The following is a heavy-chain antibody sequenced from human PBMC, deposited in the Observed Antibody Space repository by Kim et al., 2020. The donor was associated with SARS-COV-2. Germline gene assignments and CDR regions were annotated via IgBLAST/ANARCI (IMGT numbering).Heavy chain of an antibody. CDR3: ARGDGIAAAGTMWFDP. V-gene: IGHV4-61*02. CDR2: IYTSGST. J-gene: IGHJ5*02. CDR1: GGSISSGSYY. D-gene: IGHD6-13*01. Sequence: SETLSLTCTVSGGSISSGSYYWSWIRQPAGKGLEWIGRIYTSGSTNYNPSLKSRVTISVDTSKNQFSLKLSSVTAADTAVYYCARGDGIAAAGTMWFDPWGQGTLVTVSS.